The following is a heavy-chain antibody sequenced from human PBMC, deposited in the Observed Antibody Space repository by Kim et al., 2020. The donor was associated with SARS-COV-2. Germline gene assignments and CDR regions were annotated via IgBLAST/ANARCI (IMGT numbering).Heavy chain of an antibody. Sequence: SLKSRVTISVDTSKNQFSLKLRSVTAADTAVYYCAREAVVVPAAINWFDPWGQGTLVTVSS. V-gene: IGHV4-31*02. CDR3: AREAVVVPAAINWFDP. J-gene: IGHJ5*02. D-gene: IGHD2-2*01.